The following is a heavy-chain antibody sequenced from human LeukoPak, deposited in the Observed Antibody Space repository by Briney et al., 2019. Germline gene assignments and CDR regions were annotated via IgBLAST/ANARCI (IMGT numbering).Heavy chain of an antibody. J-gene: IGHJ6*01. CDR2: IWYDGSNK. CDR1: GFTFSSYG. CDR3: ARGSDSRVYYYGMDV. Sequence: SLRLSCAASGFTFSSYGMHWVRQAPGKGLEWVAVIWYDGSNKYYADSVKGRFTISRDNSKNTLYLQMNSLRAEHTAVYYCARGSDSRVYYYGMDVWGQGTTVTVSS. D-gene: IGHD1-26*01. V-gene: IGHV3-33*01.